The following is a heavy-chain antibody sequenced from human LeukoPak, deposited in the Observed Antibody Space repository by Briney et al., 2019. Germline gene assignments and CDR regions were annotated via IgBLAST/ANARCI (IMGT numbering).Heavy chain of an antibody. CDR1: GGSISSGSYY. V-gene: IGHV4-61*10. CDR3: ARVRDPDTAKQKFDY. J-gene: IGHJ4*02. D-gene: IGHD5-18*01. Sequence: SETLSLTCTVSGGSISSGSYYWNWIRQPAGKGLEWIGYIYYSGSTNYNPSLKSRVTISVDTSKNQFSLKLSSVTAADTAVYYCARVRDPDTAKQKFDYWGQGTLVTVSS. CDR2: IYYSGST.